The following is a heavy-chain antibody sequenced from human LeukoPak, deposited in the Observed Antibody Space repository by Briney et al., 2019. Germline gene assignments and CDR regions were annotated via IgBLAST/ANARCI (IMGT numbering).Heavy chain of an antibody. D-gene: IGHD6-19*01. CDR2: ISYDGVSK. CDR3: ARAQSSGWYLGTFDI. Sequence: GGSLRLSCAASGFTFSSYGMHWVRQAPGKGLEWVAVISYDGVSKDYADSVKGRFTISRDNAKNSLYLQMNSLRAEDTALYHCARAQSSGWYLGTFDIWGQGTMVTVSS. J-gene: IGHJ3*02. V-gene: IGHV3-33*05. CDR1: GFTFSSYG.